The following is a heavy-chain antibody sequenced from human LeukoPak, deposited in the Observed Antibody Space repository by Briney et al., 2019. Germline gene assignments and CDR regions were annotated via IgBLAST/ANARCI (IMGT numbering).Heavy chain of an antibody. D-gene: IGHD2-2*01. V-gene: IGHV1-18*01. CDR1: GYTFTSYG. J-gene: IGHJ4*02. CDR3: ARVTPYCSSTSCEDY. CDR2: ISAYNGNT. Sequence: ASVKVSCKASGYTFTSYGISWVRQAPGQGLEWMGWISAYNGNTNYAQKLQGRVTMTTDTSTSTAYMELRSLRSDDTAVYYCARVTPYCSSTSCEDYWGQGTLVTVSS.